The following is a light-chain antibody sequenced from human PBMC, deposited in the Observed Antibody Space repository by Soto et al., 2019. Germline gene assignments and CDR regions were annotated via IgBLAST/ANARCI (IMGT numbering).Light chain of an antibody. V-gene: IGKV1-5*01. CDR2: YAS. CDR3: QQYNTYLT. CDR1: YSISSW. J-gene: IGKJ4*01. Sequence: DIQMTQSPSTLSASVGDRVTITCRASYSISSWLAWYQQRPRRAPKLLIYYASTLETGVQSRFSGGGSGTEFPLTIRRLPHDDFATYHWQQYNTYLTLGGGTKVEI.